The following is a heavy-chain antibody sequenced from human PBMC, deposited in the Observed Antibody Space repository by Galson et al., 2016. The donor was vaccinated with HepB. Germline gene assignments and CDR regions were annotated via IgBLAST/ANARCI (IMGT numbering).Heavy chain of an antibody. CDR1: GYTFSAYG. CDR3: ARDSDCSGGNCYFDS. V-gene: IGHV1-18*01. CDR2: ISVYNGNT. J-gene: IGHJ4*03. Sequence: SVKVSCKASGYTFSAYGTTWVRQAPGQGLEWMGWISVYNGNTNYAQRFRGRVTMTTDTSTSTAYMELRSLRSDDTAVYYCARDSDCSGGNCYFDSWGQGTWVTV. D-gene: IGHD2-15*01.